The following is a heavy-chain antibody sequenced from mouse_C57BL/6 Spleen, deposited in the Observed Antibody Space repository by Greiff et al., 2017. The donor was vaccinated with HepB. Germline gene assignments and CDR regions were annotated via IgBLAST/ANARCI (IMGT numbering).Heavy chain of an antibody. CDR2: IHPNSGST. V-gene: IGHV1-64*01. CDR3: ARSYDGYYLYFDV. J-gene: IGHJ1*03. CDR1: GYTFTSYW. D-gene: IGHD2-3*01. Sequence: VQLQQPGAELVKPGASVKLSCKASGYTFTSYWMHWVKQRPGQGLEWIGMIHPNSGSTNYNEKFKSKATLTVDKSSSTAYMQLSSLTSEDSAVYYWARSYDGYYLYFDVWGTGTTVTVSS.